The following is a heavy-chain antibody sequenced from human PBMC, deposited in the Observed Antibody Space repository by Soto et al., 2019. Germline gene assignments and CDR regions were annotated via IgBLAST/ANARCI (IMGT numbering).Heavy chain of an antibody. D-gene: IGHD6-6*01. CDR2: IDPSDSYT. CDR3: ASTSSSSLPGFDY. V-gene: IGHV5-10-1*01. J-gene: IGHJ4*02. CDR1: GYSFTSYW. Sequence: LKISCKGSGYSFTSYWISWVRQMPGKGLEWMGRIDPSDSYTNYSPSFQGHVTISADKSISTAYLQWSSLKASDTAMYYCASTSSSSLPGFDYWGQGTLVTVSS.